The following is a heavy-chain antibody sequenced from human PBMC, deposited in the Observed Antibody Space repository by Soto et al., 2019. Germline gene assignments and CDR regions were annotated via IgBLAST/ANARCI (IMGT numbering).Heavy chain of an antibody. V-gene: IGHV6-1*01. CDR3: TLSYGDSYYYYNGMDV. J-gene: IGHJ6*02. CDR2: TYLRSKWYH. CDR1: GDSVSSNSAA. D-gene: IGHD4-17*01. Sequence: SQTLSLTCAISGDSVSSNSAAWNWIRQSPSGGLEWLGRTYLRSKWYHDYALSVKSRITIDPDTSKNQFSLQLTSVTPEDTAVYYCTLSYGDSYYYYNGMDVWGQGTTVTVSS.